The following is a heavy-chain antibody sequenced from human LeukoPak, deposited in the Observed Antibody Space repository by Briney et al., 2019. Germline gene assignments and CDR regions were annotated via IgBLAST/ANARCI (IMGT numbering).Heavy chain of an antibody. Sequence: SETLSLTCSVSGGSIYTSSYYWVWIRQPPGKGLEWIGSIYFSGVTYYSESLKNRVSLSTSGNHFSLELKSVIAADTAMYYCARQVKEYFGWLPRGYFDYWGQGVLVSVSS. CDR3: ARQVKEYFGWLPRGYFDY. CDR2: IYFSGVT. J-gene: IGHJ4*02. V-gene: IGHV4-39*01. CDR1: GGSIYTSSYY. D-gene: IGHD3-9*01.